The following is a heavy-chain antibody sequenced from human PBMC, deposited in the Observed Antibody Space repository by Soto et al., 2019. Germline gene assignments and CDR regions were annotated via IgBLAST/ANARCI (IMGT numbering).Heavy chain of an antibody. CDR2: IYWDDDK. Sequence: QITLKESGPTLVKPTQTLTLTCTFSGFSLSTSGVGVGWIRQPPGKALEWLALIYWDDDKRYSPSLKSRLTITKDTSKNQVVLTMTNMDPVDTATYYCAYLPNDILTGYYGVFDYWGQGTLVTVSS. CDR3: AYLPNDILTGYYGVFDY. CDR1: GFSLSTSGVG. D-gene: IGHD3-9*01. V-gene: IGHV2-5*02. J-gene: IGHJ4*02.